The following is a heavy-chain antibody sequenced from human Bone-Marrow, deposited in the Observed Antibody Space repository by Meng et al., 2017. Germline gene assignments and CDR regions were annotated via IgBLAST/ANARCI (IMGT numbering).Heavy chain of an antibody. CDR2: ISYDGSNK. Sequence: GGSLRLSCAASGFTFSSYAMHWVRQAPGKGLEWVAVISYDGSNKYYADSVKGRFTISRDNSKNTLYLQMNSLRAEDTAVYYCASNLVEYSSSSTENWYFDLWGRGTLVTVSS. V-gene: IGHV3-30*07. CDR1: GFTFSSYA. CDR3: ASNLVEYSSSSTENWYFDL. D-gene: IGHD6-6*01. J-gene: IGHJ2*01.